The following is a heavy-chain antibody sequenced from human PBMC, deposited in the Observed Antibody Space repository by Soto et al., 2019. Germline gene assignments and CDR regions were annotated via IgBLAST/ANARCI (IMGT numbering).Heavy chain of an antibody. Sequence: GGSLRLSCAASGSDFNNAWMNWVRQAPGKGLEWVGRIKSKIGGGTTDYAAPVKGRFTISRDDSTKILYLQVNSLKTEDTALYRCTRDTFDFWSGPSFFSFWGQGTLVTVSS. CDR1: GSDFNNAW. V-gene: IGHV3-15*07. J-gene: IGHJ4*02. CDR2: IKSKIGGGTT. CDR3: TRDTFDFWSGPSFFSF. D-gene: IGHD3-3*01.